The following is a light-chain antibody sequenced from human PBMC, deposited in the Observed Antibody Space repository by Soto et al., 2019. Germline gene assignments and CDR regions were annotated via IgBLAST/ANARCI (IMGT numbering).Light chain of an antibody. J-gene: IGKJ5*01. CDR2: DAS. V-gene: IGKV3-11*01. Sequence: FLTPSPSTLSLSTGALATLSCRARHFADNSLAWYQHKPGQAPRLLIYDASARAPGIPGRFSGSGSGTDFTLTISSLQPEDFATYYCQQSYSTPITFGQGTRLEIK. CDR3: QQSYSTPIT. CDR1: HFADNS.